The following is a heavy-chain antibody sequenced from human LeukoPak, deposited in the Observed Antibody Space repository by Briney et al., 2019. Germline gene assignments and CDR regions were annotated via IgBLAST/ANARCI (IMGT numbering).Heavy chain of an antibody. J-gene: IGHJ4*02. V-gene: IGHV3-23*01. CDR1: GFTFSSYA. D-gene: IGHD1-26*01. CDR2: ITGSGAST. CDR3: SKSKWELPEVDY. Sequence: GGSLRLSCAASGFTFSSYAMTWVRQAPGKGLEWASAITGSGASTYYADSVKGRFTISRDNSKNTLYLQMNSLRAEDTALYYCSKSKWELPEVDYWGQGTLVTVSS.